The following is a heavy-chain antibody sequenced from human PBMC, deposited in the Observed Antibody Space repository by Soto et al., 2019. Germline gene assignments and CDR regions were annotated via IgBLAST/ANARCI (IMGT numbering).Heavy chain of an antibody. Sequence: PSETLSLTCAVSGYFISSGYYWGWIRQPPGKGLEWIGSMFHSGSTHYNPSLKSRVTISVDTSKNQFSLKLSSVTAADTAVYYCARAEEVWIFGVVTPYGMDVWGQGTTVTVSS. V-gene: IGHV4-38-2*01. J-gene: IGHJ6*02. CDR2: MFHSGST. D-gene: IGHD3-3*01. CDR3: ARAEEVWIFGVVTPYGMDV. CDR1: GYFISSGYY.